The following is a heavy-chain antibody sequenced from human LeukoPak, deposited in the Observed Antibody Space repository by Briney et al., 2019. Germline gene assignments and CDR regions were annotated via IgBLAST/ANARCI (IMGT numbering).Heavy chain of an antibody. J-gene: IGHJ4*02. V-gene: IGHV4-34*01. Sequence: SETLSLTCAVYGGSFSGYSWSWIRQPPGKGLEWIGEINHSGSTNYNPSLKSRVTISVDTSKNQFSLKLSSVTAADTAVYYCARASYSSGWSLFDYWGQGTLVTVSS. D-gene: IGHD6-19*01. CDR3: ARASYSSGWSLFDY. CDR2: INHSGST. CDR1: GGSFSGYS.